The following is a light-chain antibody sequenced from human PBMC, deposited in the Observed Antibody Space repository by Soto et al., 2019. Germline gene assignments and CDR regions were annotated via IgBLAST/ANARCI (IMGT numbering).Light chain of an antibody. CDR2: GAS. V-gene: IGKV3-20*01. Sequence: EIVLTQSPGTLSLSPGERATLSCRVSQSVSSSYLAWYQQKPGQAPRLLIYGASSRATGIPDRFSGSGSGTDFTLTISSLEPEDFAVYYCQQYNNWPLTFGGGTKVEIK. J-gene: IGKJ4*01. CDR1: QSVSSSY. CDR3: QQYNNWPLT.